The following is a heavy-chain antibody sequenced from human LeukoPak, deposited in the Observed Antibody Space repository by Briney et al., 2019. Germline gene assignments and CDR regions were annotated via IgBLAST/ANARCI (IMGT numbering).Heavy chain of an antibody. D-gene: IGHD6-13*01. V-gene: IGHV3-53*01. CDR2: IYSGGST. Sequence: PGGSLRLSCAASGFTVSSNYMNWVRQAPGKGLEWVSVIYSGGSTFYADSVKGRFTVSRDNSKDTLYLQMNSLKAEDTAVYYCAKALAAVAPYGMDVWGQGTTVTVSS. CDR3: AKALAAVAPYGMDV. CDR1: GFTVSSNY. J-gene: IGHJ6*02.